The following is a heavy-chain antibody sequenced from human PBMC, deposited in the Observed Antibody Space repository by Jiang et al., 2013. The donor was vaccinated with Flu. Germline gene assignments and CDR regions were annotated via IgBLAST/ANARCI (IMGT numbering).Heavy chain of an antibody. V-gene: IGHV1-69*04. CDR2: IIPILGIA. CDR1: GGTFSSYA. J-gene: IGHJ4*02. CDR3: ATGTDTAMVLDY. Sequence: EVKKPGSSVKVSCKASGGTFSSYAISWVRQAPGQGLEWMGRIIPILGIANYAQKLQGRVTITADKSTSTAYMELSSLRSEDTAVYYCATGTDTAMVLDYWGQGTLVTVSS. D-gene: IGHD5-18*01.